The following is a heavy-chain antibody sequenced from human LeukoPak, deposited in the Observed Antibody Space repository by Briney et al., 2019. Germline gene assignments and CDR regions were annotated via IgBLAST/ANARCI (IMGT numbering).Heavy chain of an antibody. V-gene: IGHV4-61*02. CDR3: ASSSSWSDY. Sequence: PSQTLSLTCTVSGGSISSGSYYWSWIRQPAGKGLEWIGRIYTSGSTNYNPTLKSQVTISVDTSRNQFSLKLSSVTAADTAVYYCASSSSWSDYWGQGTLVTVSS. D-gene: IGHD6-13*01. CDR2: IYTSGST. J-gene: IGHJ4*02. CDR1: GGSISSGSYY.